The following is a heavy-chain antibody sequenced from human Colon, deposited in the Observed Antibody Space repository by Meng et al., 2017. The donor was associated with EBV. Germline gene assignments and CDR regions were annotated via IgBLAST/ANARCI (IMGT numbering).Heavy chain of an antibody. J-gene: IGHJ4*02. CDR1: GGPSRGYH. V-gene: IGHV4-34*01. CDR3: RHAYCNHIDGCSDN. CDR2: INYSGST. D-gene: IGHD2-21*01. Sequence: QVHIQALSAGLLKPTVTLSRTSSASGGPSRGYHWSWIRQSPGKGLEWIGEINYSGSTIYNPSLKSRVTISADTSKNQFSLRLNSVTAADTAVYYRRHAYCNHIDGCSDNWGQGTLVTVSS.